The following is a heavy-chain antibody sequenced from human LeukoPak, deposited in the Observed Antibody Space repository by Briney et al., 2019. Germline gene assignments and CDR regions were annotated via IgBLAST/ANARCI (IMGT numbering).Heavy chain of an antibody. Sequence: SETPSLTCTLSGGSTCGSYWSWLRQPPGQGLEWIAYMYNSGSTNYNPSPRSRVTISIDTSKHQFSLKLSSLTAADTAIYYCARGIESYGDCGYWGQGILVTVSS. V-gene: IGHV4-59*01. CDR2: MYNSGST. D-gene: IGHD4-17*01. J-gene: IGHJ4*02. CDR1: GGSTCGSY. CDR3: ARGIESYGDCGY.